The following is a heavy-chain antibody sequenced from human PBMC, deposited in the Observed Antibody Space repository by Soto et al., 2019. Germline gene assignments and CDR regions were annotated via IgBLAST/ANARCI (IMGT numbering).Heavy chain of an antibody. CDR1: GFTFSNYW. J-gene: IGHJ6*03. CDR2: INSDGSVS. Sequence: EVQLVESGGGLVQPGGSLRLSYAASGFTFSNYWMYWVRQAPGKGLEWVSRINSDGSVSSYADSVKGRLTISRDNVKNTLYLQMDSLRAEDTALYYCARGDCVGGTCYSLAGSFYYYMDVWGKGTTVTVFS. D-gene: IGHD2-15*01. V-gene: IGHV3-74*02. CDR3: ARGDCVGGTCYSLAGSFYYYMDV.